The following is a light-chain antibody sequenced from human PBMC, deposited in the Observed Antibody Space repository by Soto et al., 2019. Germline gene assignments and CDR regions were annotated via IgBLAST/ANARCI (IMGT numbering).Light chain of an antibody. CDR1: ESVSRY. CDR2: DAS. Sequence: EIVLTQSPATLSLSPGNRATLSCRARESVSRYLAWYQQKPGQAPRLLIYDASNRATGIPARFSGGGSGTDFTLTITSLEPEDFAVYYCQQRSNWPSTFGGGTKVEIK. V-gene: IGKV3-11*01. J-gene: IGKJ4*01. CDR3: QQRSNWPST.